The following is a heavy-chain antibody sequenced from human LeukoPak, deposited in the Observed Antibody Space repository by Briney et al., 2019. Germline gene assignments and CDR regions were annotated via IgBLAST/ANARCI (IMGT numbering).Heavy chain of an antibody. Sequence: SGPTLVNPTQTLTLTCTFSGFSLTTSGVGVGWIRQPPGKALEWLALIYWNDDKRYSPSLKSRLTITKDTSKNQVVLTMTNMDPVDTATYYCAHRRAKQQHWGYYFDYWGQGTLVTVSS. CDR2: IYWNDDK. D-gene: IGHD6-13*01. J-gene: IGHJ4*02. CDR1: GFSLTTSGVG. V-gene: IGHV2-5*01. CDR3: AHRRAKQQHWGYYFDY.